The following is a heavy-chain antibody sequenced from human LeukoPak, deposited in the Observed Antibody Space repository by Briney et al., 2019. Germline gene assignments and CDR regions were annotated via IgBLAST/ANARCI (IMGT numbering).Heavy chain of an antibody. CDR3: ARGSRRALRFLEWQDRRPHGFDY. CDR1: GVSISSNAYS. Sequence: SETLSLTCTVSGVSISSNAYSWGWIRLPPGKGLEWIGSIYYTGTGTSYYNPSLKSRVTISLDTSKNQFSLKLSSVTAADTAVYYCARGSRRALRFLEWQDRRPHGFDYWGQGTLVTVSS. J-gene: IGHJ4*02. D-gene: IGHD3-3*01. V-gene: IGHV4-39*07. CDR2: IYYTGTGTS.